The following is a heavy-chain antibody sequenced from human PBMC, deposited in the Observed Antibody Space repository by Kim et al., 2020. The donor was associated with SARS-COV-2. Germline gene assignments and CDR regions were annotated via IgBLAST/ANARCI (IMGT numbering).Heavy chain of an antibody. Sequence: VKVSCKASGGTFSSYAISWVRQAPGQGLEWMGGTIPIFGTANYAQKFQGRVTITADESTSTAYMELSSLRSEDTAVYYCAREGYIAAAGDDYWGQGTLVTVSS. V-gene: IGHV1-69*01. CDR2: TIPIFGTA. J-gene: IGHJ4*02. D-gene: IGHD6-13*01. CDR1: GGTFSSYA. CDR3: AREGYIAAAGDDY.